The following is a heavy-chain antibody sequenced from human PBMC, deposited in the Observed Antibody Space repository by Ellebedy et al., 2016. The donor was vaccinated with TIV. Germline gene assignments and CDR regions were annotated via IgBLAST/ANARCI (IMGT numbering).Heavy chain of an antibody. V-gene: IGHV4-59*01. CDR1: GGSISGNN. CDR2: IFYSGST. D-gene: IGHD6-19*01. J-gene: IGHJ4*02. CDR3: ARELSGSDHFDY. Sequence: MPGGSLRLSCTVYGGSISGNNWSWIRQTPGSGLEWIGHIFYSGSTKYNPSLKSRVTISVDRSKNQFSLKLNSVTAADTAMYYCARELSGSDHFDYWGQGTLVTVSS.